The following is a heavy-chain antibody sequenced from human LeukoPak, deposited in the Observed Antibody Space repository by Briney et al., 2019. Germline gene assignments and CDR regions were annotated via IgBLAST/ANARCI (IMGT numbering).Heavy chain of an antibody. Sequence: SETLSLTCTVSGGSIFTYHWSWIRQPAGKGLEWLGRIYTSGSTTYNPSFKSRVTISVDTSKNQFSLKLSSVTAADTAVYYCARADIAAAIHDYWGQGTLVTVSS. CDR1: GGSIFTYH. V-gene: IGHV4-4*07. CDR2: IYTSGST. D-gene: IGHD6-13*01. CDR3: ARADIAAAIHDY. J-gene: IGHJ4*02.